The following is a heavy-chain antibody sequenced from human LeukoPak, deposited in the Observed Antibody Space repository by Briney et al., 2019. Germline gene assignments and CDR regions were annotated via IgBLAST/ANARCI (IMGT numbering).Heavy chain of an antibody. CDR1: GFTFRSHD. CDR3: AKGRAAGLLDWFDP. J-gene: IGHJ5*02. Sequence: VQPGGSLRLSCAASGFTFRSHDMSWVRQAPGKGLEWVSTIVGGGHGTYYVDSVKGRFAVSRDNSMNTLYLHMSSLRDDDAAVYYCAKGRAAGLLDWFDPWGQGTLVTVS. V-gene: IGHV3-23*01. D-gene: IGHD6-19*01. CDR2: IVGGGHGT.